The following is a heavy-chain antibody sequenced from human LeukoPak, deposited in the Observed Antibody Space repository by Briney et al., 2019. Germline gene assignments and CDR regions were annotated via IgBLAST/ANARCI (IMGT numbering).Heavy chain of an antibody. CDR1: GGSFSGYY. CDR3: ARDNYGDYVAGTGDY. D-gene: IGHD4-17*01. J-gene: IGHJ4*02. CDR2: INHSGST. V-gene: IGHV4-34*01. Sequence: PSETLSLTCAVYGGSFSGYYWSWIRQPPGKGLEWIGEINHSGSTNYNPSLKSRVTISVDTSKNQFSLKLSSLTAAATAVYYCARDNYGDYVAGTGDYWGQGTLVTVSS.